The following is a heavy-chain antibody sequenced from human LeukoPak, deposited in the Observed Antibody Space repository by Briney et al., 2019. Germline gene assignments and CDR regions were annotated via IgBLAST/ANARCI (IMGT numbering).Heavy chain of an antibody. V-gene: IGHV3-9*01. Sequence: GGSLRLSCAASGFTFSSYVMSWVRQAPGKGLEWVSGISWNSGSIGYADSVKGRFTISRDNAKNSLYLQMNSLRAEDTALYYCAKVFYSSSWGFDYWGQGTLVTVSS. CDR1: GFTFSSYV. J-gene: IGHJ4*02. CDR2: ISWNSGSI. D-gene: IGHD6-13*01. CDR3: AKVFYSSSWGFDY.